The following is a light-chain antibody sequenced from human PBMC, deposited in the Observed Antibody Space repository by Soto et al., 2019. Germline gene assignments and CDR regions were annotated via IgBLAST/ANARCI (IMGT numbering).Light chain of an antibody. V-gene: IGKV1-5*01. CDR2: DAS. CDR3: QQYNSYSRA. J-gene: IGKJ1*01. Sequence: DIQMTQFPSTLSASVGDRVTITCRASQAITTWLAWYQQKPGKDPKVLIYDASNLESGDPSRFSGSGSGTEFTLTLSSLQPDDFATYYCQQYNSYSRAFGQGTKVEI. CDR1: QAITTW.